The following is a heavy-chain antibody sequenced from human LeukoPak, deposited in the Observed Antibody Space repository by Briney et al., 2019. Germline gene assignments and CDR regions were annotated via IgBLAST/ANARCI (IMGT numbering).Heavy chain of an antibody. Sequence: GRSLRLSCAVSGFTFSSFPFHWVRQAPGKGLEWVAAISTDGSYKYHGDSVKGRFTISRDNPMNTLYLQMNGLRPDDTAVYYCARSLIPGRWYFDLWGRGTLVTVSS. D-gene: IGHD3-16*01. J-gene: IGHJ2*01. CDR2: ISTDGSYK. V-gene: IGHV3-30*04. CDR3: ARSLIPGRWYFDL. CDR1: GFTFSSFP.